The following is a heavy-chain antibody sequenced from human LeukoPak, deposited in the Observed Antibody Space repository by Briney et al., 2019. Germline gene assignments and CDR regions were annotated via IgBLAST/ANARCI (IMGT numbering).Heavy chain of an antibody. CDR3: AREKRLRYFDWLPPGGYMDV. D-gene: IGHD3-9*01. CDR2: ISASGGST. CDR1: GFTFSSYA. J-gene: IGHJ6*03. V-gene: IGHV3-23*01. Sequence: GGSLRLSCAASGFTFSSYAMSWVRQAPGKGLEWASTISASGGSTYYADSVKGRFTISRDNSKNTLYLQMNSLRAEDTAVYYCAREKRLRYFDWLPPGGYMDVWGKGTTVAVSS.